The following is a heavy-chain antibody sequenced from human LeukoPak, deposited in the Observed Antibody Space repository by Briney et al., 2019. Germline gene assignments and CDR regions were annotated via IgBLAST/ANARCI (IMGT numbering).Heavy chain of an antibody. Sequence: GGSLRLSCAASGFTYNIYEFNWVRQAPGKGLEWLSYIDGSGNSIYYADSVKGRFTISRDNAKSSLYLQMSSLRADDTAVYYCARECLTCGGDSYDYWGQGALVTVSS. CDR3: ARECLTCGGDSYDY. J-gene: IGHJ4*02. CDR2: IDGSGNSI. V-gene: IGHV3-48*03. CDR1: GFTYNIYE. D-gene: IGHD2-21*01.